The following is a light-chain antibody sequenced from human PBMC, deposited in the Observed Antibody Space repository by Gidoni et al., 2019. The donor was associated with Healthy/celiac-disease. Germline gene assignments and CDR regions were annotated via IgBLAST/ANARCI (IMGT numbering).Light chain of an antibody. J-gene: IGKJ3*01. CDR3: QQRSNWPFFT. V-gene: IGKV3-11*01. CDR1: QSVSSY. CDR2: DAS. Sequence: EIVLTQSPATLSLSPGERATLSCRASQSVSSYLAWYHQKPCQAPSLLIYDASNRATGIPARFSGSGSGTDFTLTISSLEPEDFAVYYCQQRSNWPFFTFXPXTKVDIK.